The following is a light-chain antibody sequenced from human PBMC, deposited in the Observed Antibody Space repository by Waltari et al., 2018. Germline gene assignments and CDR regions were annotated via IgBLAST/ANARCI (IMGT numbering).Light chain of an antibody. J-gene: IGKJ1*01. CDR3: QQHYTTPWT. V-gene: IGKV1-NL1*01. Sequence: DIQMTQSPSSLSASVGDRVTVTCRASQGISNSLAWYQQKPGKAPKLLLYGASRLESGVPSRFSGSGSGTDYTLTISSLQPEDFATDYCQQHYTTPWTFGQGTKVEIK. CDR1: QGISNS. CDR2: GAS.